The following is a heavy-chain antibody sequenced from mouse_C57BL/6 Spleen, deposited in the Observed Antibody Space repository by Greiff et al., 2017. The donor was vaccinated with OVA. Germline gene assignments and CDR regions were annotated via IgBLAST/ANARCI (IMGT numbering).Heavy chain of an antibody. J-gene: IGHJ3*01. Sequence: QVHVKQPGAELVKPGASVTMSCKASGYTFTRYWITWVKQRPGQGLEWIGDIYPGSGSTNYNEKFKSKATLTVEPSSSTAYMQLSSLTSEDSAVCYSARGRDYWFAYWGQGTLVTVSA. CDR2: IYPGSGST. D-gene: IGHD2-4*01. CDR3: ARGRDYWFAY. V-gene: IGHV1-55*01. CDR1: GYTFTRYW.